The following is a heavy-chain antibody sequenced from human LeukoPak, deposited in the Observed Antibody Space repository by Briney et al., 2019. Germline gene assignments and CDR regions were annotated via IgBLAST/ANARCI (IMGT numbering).Heavy chain of an antibody. CDR2: IWYDGLNK. Sequence: PGGSLRLSWAASGFTFRTFGMHWVRQAPGKGLEWVAIIWYDGLNKYCADSVKGRFTISRDNSKNTLYLQMNSLRAEDTAVYYCARDYYDSSGQLHAGAHAFDIWGQGTMVTVSS. CDR3: ARDYYDSSGQLHAGAHAFDI. J-gene: IGHJ3*02. CDR1: GFTFRTFG. V-gene: IGHV3-33*01. D-gene: IGHD3-22*01.